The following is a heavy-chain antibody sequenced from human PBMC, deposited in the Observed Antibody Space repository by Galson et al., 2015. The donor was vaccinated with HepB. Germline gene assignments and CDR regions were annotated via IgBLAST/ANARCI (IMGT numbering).Heavy chain of an antibody. Sequence: SVKVSCKASGYTFTSYGISWVRQAPGQGLEWMGWISAYNGNTNYAQKLQGRVTMTTDTSTSTAYMELRSLRSDDTAVYYCARVPTVSLLWRPHYYYYYMDVWGKGTTVTVSS. CDR3: ARVPTVSLLWRPHYYYYYMDV. D-gene: IGHD4-11*01. V-gene: IGHV1-18*01. CDR2: ISAYNGNT. J-gene: IGHJ6*03. CDR1: GYTFTSYG.